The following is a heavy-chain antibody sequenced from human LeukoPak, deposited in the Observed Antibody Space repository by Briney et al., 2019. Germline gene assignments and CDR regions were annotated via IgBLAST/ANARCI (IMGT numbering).Heavy chain of an antibody. CDR1: GFTFSSYA. Sequence: QSGGSLRLSCAASGFTFSSYAMTWVRQAPGKGLEWVSAVSGSDDSTYYADSVKGRFSISRDNSKNTLYLQMNSLRADDTDVYYCAKSLRAYSYGYFDYWGQGTLLTVSS. J-gene: IGHJ4*02. CDR3: AKSLRAYSYGYFDY. CDR2: VSGSDDST. V-gene: IGHV3-23*01. D-gene: IGHD5-18*01.